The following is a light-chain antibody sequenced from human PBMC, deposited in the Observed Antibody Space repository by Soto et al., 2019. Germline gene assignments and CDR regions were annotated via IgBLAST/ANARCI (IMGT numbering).Light chain of an antibody. J-gene: IGLJ1*01. V-gene: IGLV2-14*01. CDR3: SSYTSSSTPLYV. CDR2: DVS. Sequence: QSVLTQPASVSGSPGQSIAISCTGTSSDVGAYDYVSWYQQHPGKAPKLMIYDVSNRPSGVSNRFSGSKSGNTASLTISGLQAEDEADYYCSSYTSSSTPLYVFGTGTKVT. CDR1: SSDVGAYDY.